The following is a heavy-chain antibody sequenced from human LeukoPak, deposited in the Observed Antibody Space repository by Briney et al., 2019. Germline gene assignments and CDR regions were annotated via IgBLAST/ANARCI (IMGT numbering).Heavy chain of an antibody. CDR1: GYTFTGYY. Sequence: ASVKVSCKAVGYTFTGYYMNWVRQAPGQGLEWMGWINPNSGGTNYAQKFQGRVTMTRDTSISTAYMELSRLRSDDTAVYYCARDIKRGYSYGQHWYFDLWGRGTLVTVSS. V-gene: IGHV1-2*02. J-gene: IGHJ2*01. D-gene: IGHD5-18*01. CDR3: ARDIKRGYSYGQHWYFDL. CDR2: INPNSGGT.